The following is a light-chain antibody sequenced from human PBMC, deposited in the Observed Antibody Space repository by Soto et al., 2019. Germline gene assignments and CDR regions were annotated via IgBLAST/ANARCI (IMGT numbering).Light chain of an antibody. J-gene: IGLJ1*01. CDR3: CSYAGSSTYYV. V-gene: IGLV2-23*01. CDR2: EGS. CDR1: ISDVGSYNL. Sequence: TLPACVCGSPGQSITISCTGTISDVGSYNLVSWYQQHPGKAPKLMIYEGSKRPSGVSNRFSGSKSGNTASLTISGLQAEDEADYYCCSYAGSSTYYVFGTGTKVTVL.